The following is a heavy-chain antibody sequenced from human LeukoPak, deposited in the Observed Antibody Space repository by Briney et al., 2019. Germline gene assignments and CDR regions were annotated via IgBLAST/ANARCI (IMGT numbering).Heavy chain of an antibody. D-gene: IGHD2-15*01. J-gene: IGHJ5*02. CDR3: ARDHRQYCSGGSCYPKGNWFDP. V-gene: IGHV3-30*03. CDR2: ISYDESNK. CDR1: GFRFSSYG. Sequence: GSLRLSCAASGFRFSSYGMHWVRQAPGKGLEWVAVISYDESNKFYEDSVKGRFTISRDNSKNTLYLQMNSLRAEDTAVYYCARDHRQYCSGGSCYPKGNWFDPWGQGTLVTVSS.